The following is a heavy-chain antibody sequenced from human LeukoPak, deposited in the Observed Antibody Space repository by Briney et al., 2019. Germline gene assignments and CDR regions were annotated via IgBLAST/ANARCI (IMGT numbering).Heavy chain of an antibody. Sequence: SETLSLTCTVSGGSISSSSYYWGWIRQPPWKGLEWIGSIYYSGSTYYNPSLKSRVTISVDTSKNQFSLKLSSVTAADTAVYYCARSLTMVRGVIIYFYYWGQGDLLTVSS. V-gene: IGHV4-39*01. D-gene: IGHD3-10*01. CDR2: IYYSGST. CDR3: ARSLTMVRGVIIYFYY. J-gene: IGHJ4*02. CDR1: GGSISSSSYY.